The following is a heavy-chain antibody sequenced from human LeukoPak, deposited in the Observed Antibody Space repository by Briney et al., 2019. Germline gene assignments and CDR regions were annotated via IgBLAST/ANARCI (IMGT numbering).Heavy chain of an antibody. CDR2: ISWNSVNI. Sequence: QPGRSLRLSCAASGFTLDDYAMHWVWQAPGKGLEWVSGISWNSVNIGYADSVKGRFTISRDNAKNSLYLQLNSLRAEDMALYYCAKGTMIVVAVGDYFDYWGQGTLVTVSS. CDR3: AKGTMIVVAVGDYFDY. J-gene: IGHJ4*02. V-gene: IGHV3-9*03. CDR1: GFTLDDYA. D-gene: IGHD3-22*01.